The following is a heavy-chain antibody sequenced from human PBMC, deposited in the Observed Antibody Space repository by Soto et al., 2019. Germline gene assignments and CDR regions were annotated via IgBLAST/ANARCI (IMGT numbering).Heavy chain of an antibody. CDR2: INHSGST. CDR3: ARGPLPIGYSHGRQRGYYFDY. Sequence: QVQLQQWGAGLLKPSETLSLTCAVYGGSFSGYYWSWIRQPPGKGLEWIGEINHSGSTNYNPSLKSRVTISVDTSKNQFSLKLSSVTAADTAVYYCARGPLPIGYSHGRQRGYYFDYWGQGTLVTVSS. V-gene: IGHV4-34*01. D-gene: IGHD5-18*01. CDR1: GGSFSGYY. J-gene: IGHJ4*02.